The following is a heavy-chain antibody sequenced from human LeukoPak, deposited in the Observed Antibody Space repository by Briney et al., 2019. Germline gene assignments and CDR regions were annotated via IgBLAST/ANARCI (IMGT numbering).Heavy chain of an antibody. CDR1: GFTFSNYA. V-gene: IGHV3-30-3*01. CDR2: ISYDGGNK. Sequence: LPGGSLRLSCAASGFTFSNYAIHWVRQAPGKGPEWVAVISYDGGNKYYSDSVKGRFTISRDNSKNTLYLQMNSLRAEDTAVYYCARDPPIYGSGNDCFDYWGQGTLVTVSS. J-gene: IGHJ4*02. CDR3: ARDPPIYGSGNDCFDY. D-gene: IGHD3-10*01.